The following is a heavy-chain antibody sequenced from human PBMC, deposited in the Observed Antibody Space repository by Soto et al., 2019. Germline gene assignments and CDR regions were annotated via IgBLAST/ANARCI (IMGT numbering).Heavy chain of an antibody. D-gene: IGHD5-12*01. CDR2: IYYSGST. CDR1: GGSISSYY. Sequence: SETLSLTCTVSGGSISSYYWSWIRQPPGKGLEWIGYIYYSGSTNYNPSLKSRVTITVDTSKNQFSLKLSSVTAADTAVYYCARGISGRGYSGGSDYWGQGTLVTVS. J-gene: IGHJ4*02. V-gene: IGHV4-59*01. CDR3: ARGISGRGYSGGSDY.